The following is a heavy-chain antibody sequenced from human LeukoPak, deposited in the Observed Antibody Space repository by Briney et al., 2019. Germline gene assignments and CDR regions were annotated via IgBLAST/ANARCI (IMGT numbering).Heavy chain of an antibody. CDR2: IYYSGST. CDR1: GGSISSYY. Sequence: PAETISLSCTVSGGSISSYYWSWIRQPPGKGLEWIGYIYYSGSTNYNPSLKSRVTISVDTSKNQFSLKLSSVTAADTAVYYCARGIAAAGMVWYFDLWGGGTLATVSS. J-gene: IGHJ2*01. CDR3: ARGIAAAGMVWYFDL. D-gene: IGHD6-13*01. V-gene: IGHV4-59*08.